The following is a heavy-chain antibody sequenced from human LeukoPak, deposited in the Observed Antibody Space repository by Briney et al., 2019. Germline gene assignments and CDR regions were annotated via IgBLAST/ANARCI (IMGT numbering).Heavy chain of an antibody. D-gene: IGHD3-10*01. V-gene: IGHV5-51*01. CDR1: GYSFTSYW. Sequence: GESLKISCKGSGYSFTSYWIGGVRQMPGKGLEWMGIIYPGDSDTRYSPSFQGRVTISADKSISTAYLQWSSLKASDTAMYYCARRQYYGSGSYYKWYYFDYRGQGTLVTVSS. CDR3: ARRQYYGSGSYYKWYYFDY. J-gene: IGHJ4*02. CDR2: IYPGDSDT.